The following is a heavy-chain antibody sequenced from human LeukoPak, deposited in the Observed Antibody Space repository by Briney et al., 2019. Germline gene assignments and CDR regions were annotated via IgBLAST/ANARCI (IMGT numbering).Heavy chain of an antibody. CDR2: INPSGGST. J-gene: IGHJ4*02. CDR3: ARDEGGDYGDYSPYFDY. CDR1: GYTFTNYY. Sequence: ASVKVSCKASGYTFTNYYIHWVRQAPGQGLEGMGIINPSGGSTAYAQKFQGRVTMTSETSTSTVYMELSSLRSEDTAVYYCARDEGGDYGDYSPYFDYWGQGTLVTVSS. D-gene: IGHD4-17*01. V-gene: IGHV1-46*01.